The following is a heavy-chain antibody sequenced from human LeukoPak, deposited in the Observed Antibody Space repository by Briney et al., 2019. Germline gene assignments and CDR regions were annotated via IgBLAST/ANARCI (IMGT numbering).Heavy chain of an antibody. J-gene: IGHJ4*02. CDR1: GFTFSSYA. D-gene: IGHD3-10*01. CDR2: ISGRGGST. Sequence: GGSLRLSCAASGFTFSSYAMSWVRQAPGKGLEWVSAISGRGGSTYYADSVKGRFTISRDNSKNRLYLQMNSLRAEDTAVYYCAKTPTGITALPYYFDYWGQGTLVTVSS. V-gene: IGHV3-23*01. CDR3: AKTPTGITALPYYFDY.